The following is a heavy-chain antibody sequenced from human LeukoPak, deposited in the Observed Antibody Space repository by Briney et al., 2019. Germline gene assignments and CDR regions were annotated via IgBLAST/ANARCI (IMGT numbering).Heavy chain of an antibody. V-gene: IGHV1-2*02. CDR2: INPNSGGT. CDR1: GYTFTAYY. J-gene: IGHJ3*02. D-gene: IGHD2-2*02. Sequence: ASVKVSCKASGYTFTAYYMRWVRQAPGQGLEWMGWINPNSGGTKYAQKFQGRVTMTRDTSITTAYMELSSLRSDDTAVYYCARVGYCSSTSCYTRGFTFDIWGQGTLVTISS. CDR3: ARVGYCSSTSCYTRGFTFDI.